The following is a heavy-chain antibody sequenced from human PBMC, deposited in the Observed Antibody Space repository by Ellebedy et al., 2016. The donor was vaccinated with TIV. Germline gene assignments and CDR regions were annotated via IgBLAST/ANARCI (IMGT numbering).Heavy chain of an antibody. D-gene: IGHD6-19*01. CDR1: GFTFSSFG. V-gene: IGHV3-33*01. CDR2: IWYDGSTQ. CDR3: ARDRAGIEVAAYFDY. J-gene: IGHJ4*02. Sequence: GESLKISYEASGFTFSSFGMHWVRQAPGKWLEWVAVIWYDGSTQYSADSVKGRFTISRDNSKNTLFLQMNGLRAEDTAVYYCARDRAGIEVAAYFDYWGQGTLVTVSS.